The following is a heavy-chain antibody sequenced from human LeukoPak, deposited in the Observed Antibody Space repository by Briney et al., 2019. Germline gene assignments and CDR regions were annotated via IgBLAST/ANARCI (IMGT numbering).Heavy chain of an antibody. CDR3: ATVGGAWHIAAAGSLNYFDY. V-gene: IGHV1-18*01. J-gene: IGHJ4*02. CDR2: ISAYNGNT. CDR1: GYTFTSYG. D-gene: IGHD6-13*01. Sequence: GASVKVSCKASGYTFTSYGISWVRQAPGQGLEWMGWISAYNGNTNYAQKLQGRVTMTTDTSTSTAYMELRSLRSDDTAVYYCATVGGAWHIAAAGSLNYFDYWGQGTLVTVSS.